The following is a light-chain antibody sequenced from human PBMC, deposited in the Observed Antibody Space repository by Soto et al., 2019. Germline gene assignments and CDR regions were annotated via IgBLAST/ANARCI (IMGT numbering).Light chain of an antibody. V-gene: IGKV1-33*01. CDR2: DAS. Sequence: DIQMTQSPSSLSASVGDRVTITCQASQDISNYLNWYQQKPGKAPKLLIYDASNLETGVPSRFSXXXXGTXXTXXXXXXXXXDIATYYCQQYDNLPYTFGQGTKLEIK. CDR3: QQYDNLPYT. CDR1: QDISNY. J-gene: IGKJ2*01.